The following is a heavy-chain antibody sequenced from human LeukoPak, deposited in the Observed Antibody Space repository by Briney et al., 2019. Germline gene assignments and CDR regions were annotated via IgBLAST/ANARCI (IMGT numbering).Heavy chain of an antibody. Sequence: SVKVSCKASGGTFSSYAISWLRQAPGQGLEWMGRIIPIFGTANYAQKFQGRVTITTDEATSTAYMELSSLRSEDTAVYYCARGGSGWYDYWGQGTLVTVSS. CDR1: GGTFSSYA. J-gene: IGHJ4*02. D-gene: IGHD6-19*01. CDR3: ARGGSGWYDY. CDR2: IIPIFGTA. V-gene: IGHV1-69*05.